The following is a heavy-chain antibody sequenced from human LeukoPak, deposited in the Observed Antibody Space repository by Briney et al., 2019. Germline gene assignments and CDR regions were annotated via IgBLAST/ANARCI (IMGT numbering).Heavy chain of an antibody. Sequence: PGGSLRLSCAASGFTFSNYGMHWVRQAPGKGLEWVAFTRYDGSRQFYADSVKGRFTISRDNSKNTLYLQMNSLRAEDTAVYYCAKGGRYCSSTSCRPYAFDIWGQGTMVTVSS. D-gene: IGHD2-2*01. CDR1: GFTFSNYG. J-gene: IGHJ3*02. CDR3: AKGGRYCSSTSCRPYAFDI. CDR2: TRYDGSRQ. V-gene: IGHV3-30*02.